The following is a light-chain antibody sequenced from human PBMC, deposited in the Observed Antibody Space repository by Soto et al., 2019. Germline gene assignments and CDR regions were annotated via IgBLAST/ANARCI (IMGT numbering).Light chain of an antibody. CDR1: QSVNSY. CDR3: QQRSNWPPT. Sequence: IVLTQSPATLSLSPGERAALSCRASQSVNSYLAWYQHKPGQAPRLLIYDASNRATGIPARFSGSGSGTDFTLTINSLEPEDFAVYYCQQRSNWPPTFGGGTKVDI. CDR2: DAS. J-gene: IGKJ4*01. V-gene: IGKV3-11*01.